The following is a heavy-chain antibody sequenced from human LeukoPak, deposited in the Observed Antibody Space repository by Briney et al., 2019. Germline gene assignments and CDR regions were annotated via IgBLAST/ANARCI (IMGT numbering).Heavy chain of an antibody. CDR3: AKVTMGDVWFDP. J-gene: IGHJ5*02. V-gene: IGHV3-30*02. Sequence: GGSLRLSCAASGFFFTNAWMTWVRQAPGKGLEWVAFMHYDGRNILYADSVKGRFSISTDNSKNMVYLQMSSLRAEDTAVYYCAKVTMGDVWFDPWGQRTLVTVSS. CDR1: GFFFTNAW. CDR2: MHYDGRNI. D-gene: IGHD3-16*01.